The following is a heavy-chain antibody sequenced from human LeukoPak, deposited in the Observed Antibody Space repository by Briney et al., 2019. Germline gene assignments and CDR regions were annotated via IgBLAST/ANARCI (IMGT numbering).Heavy chain of an antibody. V-gene: IGHV4-34*01. D-gene: IGHD3-22*01. CDR2: INHSGST. Sequence: KPSETLSLTCAVYGGSFSGYYWSWIRQPPGKGREWIGEINHSGSTNYNPSLKSRVTISVDTSKNQFSLKLSSVPAADTAVYYCARGYYYDSSGHFDYWGQGTLVTVSS. CDR3: ARGYYYDSSGHFDY. J-gene: IGHJ4*02. CDR1: GGSFSGYY.